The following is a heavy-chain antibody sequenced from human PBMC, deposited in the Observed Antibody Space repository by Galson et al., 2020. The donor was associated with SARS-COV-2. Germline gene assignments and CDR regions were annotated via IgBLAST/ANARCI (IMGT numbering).Heavy chain of an antibody. V-gene: IGHV4-59*08. CDR1: GGSISSYY. Sequence: ASETLSLTCTVSGGSISSYYWSWIRQPPGKGLEWIGYIYYSGSTKYNPSLKSRVTISVDTSKNQFSLKLSSVTAADTAVYYCARHGGQWLVLFGGFDYWGQGTLVTVSS. CDR2: IYYSGST. J-gene: IGHJ4*02. D-gene: IGHD6-19*01. CDR3: ARHGGQWLVLFGGFDY.